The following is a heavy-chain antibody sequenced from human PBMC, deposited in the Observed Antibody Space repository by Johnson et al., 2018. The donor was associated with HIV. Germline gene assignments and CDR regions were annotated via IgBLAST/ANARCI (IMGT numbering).Heavy chain of an antibody. CDR1: GFTFASSA. V-gene: IGHV3-23*04. CDR3: AKSQDRSAYDYDFDI. Sequence: VQLVESGGGLEQPGGSLRLSCAASGFTFASSAMSWVRQAPGKGLEWVSAISDSGSTYYADSVKGRFTISRDNSKNTLYLQMNSLRAEDTAVYYCAKSQDRSAYDYDFDIWGQGTMVTVAS. D-gene: IGHD3-22*01. J-gene: IGHJ3*02. CDR2: ISDSGST.